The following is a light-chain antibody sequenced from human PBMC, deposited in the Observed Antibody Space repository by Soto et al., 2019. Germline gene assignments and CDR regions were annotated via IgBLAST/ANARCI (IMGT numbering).Light chain of an antibody. CDR1: QSVSSSY. Sequence: EIVLTQSPCTLSLSLGERATLSCRASQSVSSSYLAWYQQKPGQAPRLLIYGASSRATGIPDRFSGSGSGTDFTLTISRLEPEDFAVYYCQQYGSSLWTFGQGTKVDI. CDR2: GAS. CDR3: QQYGSSLWT. V-gene: IGKV3-20*01. J-gene: IGKJ1*01.